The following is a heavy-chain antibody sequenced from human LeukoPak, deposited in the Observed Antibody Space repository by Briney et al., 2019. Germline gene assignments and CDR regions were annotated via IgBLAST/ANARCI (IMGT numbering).Heavy chain of an antibody. J-gene: IGHJ5*02. CDR2: IYSGGST. CDR3: ARGGKNPQRGLITMVRGVIHNWFDP. D-gene: IGHD3-10*01. Sequence: GGSLRPSCAASGFTVSSNYMSWVRQAPGKGLEWVSVIYSGGSTYYADSVKGRFTISRDNSKNTLYLQMNSLRAEDTAVYYCARGGKNPQRGLITMVRGVIHNWFDPWGQGTLVTVSS. V-gene: IGHV3-53*01. CDR1: GFTVSSNY.